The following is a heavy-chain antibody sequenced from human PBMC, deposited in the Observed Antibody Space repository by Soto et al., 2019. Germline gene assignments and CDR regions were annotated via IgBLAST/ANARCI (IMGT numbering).Heavy chain of an antibody. CDR2: ISYDGSNK. CDR1: GFTFSNYA. CDR3: ARERGYRKDYGMDV. D-gene: IGHD5-18*01. Sequence: SLRLSCAASGFTFSNYAMHWVRQAPGKGLEWVAVISYDGSNKYYADSVKGRFTISRDNSKNTLYLQMNSLRAEDTAVYYCARERGYRKDYGMDVWGQGTTVTVSS. J-gene: IGHJ6*02. V-gene: IGHV3-30-3*01.